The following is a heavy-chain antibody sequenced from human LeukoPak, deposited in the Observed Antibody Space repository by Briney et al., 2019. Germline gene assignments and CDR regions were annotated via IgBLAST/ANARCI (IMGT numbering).Heavy chain of an antibody. V-gene: IGHV3-23*01. J-gene: IGHJ4*02. CDR3: AKSNYGVHGCFDC. CDR2: ISGSGGST. CDR1: GFTFASYA. Sequence: PGGSLRLSCAASGFTFASYAMSWVRQAPGKGLEWVSAISGSGGSTYYSDSVKGRFTISRDNSKNTLYLHMNSLRADDTAVYYCAKSNYGVHGCFDCWGQGTLVTVSS. D-gene: IGHD4-17*01.